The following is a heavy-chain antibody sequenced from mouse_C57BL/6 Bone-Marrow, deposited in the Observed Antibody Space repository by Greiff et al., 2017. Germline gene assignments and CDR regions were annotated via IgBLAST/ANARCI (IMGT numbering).Heavy chain of an antibody. J-gene: IGHJ1*03. CDR1: GFNIKDYY. V-gene: IGHV14-2*01. CDR3: ASGNSPWYFDV. D-gene: IGHD4-1*01. CDR2: LDPEDGET. Sequence: EVKLVESGAELVKPGASVKLSCTASGFNIKDYYMHWVKQRTEQGLEWIGRLDPEDGETKYAPKFKGKATITADTSSNTAYLQLSSLTSEDTAVYYCASGNSPWYFDVWGTGTTVTVSS.